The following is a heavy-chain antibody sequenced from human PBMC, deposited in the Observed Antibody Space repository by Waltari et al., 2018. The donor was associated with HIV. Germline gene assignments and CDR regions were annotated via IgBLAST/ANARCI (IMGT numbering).Heavy chain of an antibody. D-gene: IGHD5-18*01. J-gene: IGHJ6*02. CDR2: IGPSGGTT. V-gene: IGHV1-46*01. CDR1: GDTFSNYY. Sequence: QVQLVQSGAEVKKPGASVKVSCKASGDTFSNYYMNWVRQAPGQGLGWMGIIGPSGGTTNYAQKFQGRVTMTRDTSTSTVYMALSSLRSEDTAIYYCARGVPVDTTMGKYYYYAMDVWGQGTTVTVSS. CDR3: ARGVPVDTTMGKYYYYAMDV.